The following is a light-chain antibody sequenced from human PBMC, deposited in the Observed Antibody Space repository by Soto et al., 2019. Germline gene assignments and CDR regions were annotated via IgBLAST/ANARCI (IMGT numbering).Light chain of an antibody. CDR3: QQYGSSLPVT. CDR1: QSVSSNY. Sequence: EIVLTQSPATLSLSPGERATLSCRASQSVSSNYLAWYQQKPGQAPRLLIYGASSRATGIPDRFSGSGSGTDFTLTISRLEPEDFALYYCQQYGSSLPVTFGQGTRLEIK. J-gene: IGKJ5*01. V-gene: IGKV3-20*01. CDR2: GAS.